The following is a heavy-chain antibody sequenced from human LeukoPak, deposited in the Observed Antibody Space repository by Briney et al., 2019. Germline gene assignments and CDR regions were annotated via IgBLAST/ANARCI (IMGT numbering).Heavy chain of an antibody. D-gene: IGHD2-8*01. J-gene: IGHJ6*02. CDR3: ARDSNGVGYYYGMDV. Sequence: PGGSLRLSCAASRFSFSNYWMHWVRQAPGKGLVWVSRVKSDGSNPSYADSVKGRFTISRDNAKNSLYLQMNSLRAEDTAVYYCARDSNGVGYYYGMDVWGQGTTVTVSS. CDR1: RFSFSNYW. V-gene: IGHV3-74*01. CDR2: VKSDGSNP.